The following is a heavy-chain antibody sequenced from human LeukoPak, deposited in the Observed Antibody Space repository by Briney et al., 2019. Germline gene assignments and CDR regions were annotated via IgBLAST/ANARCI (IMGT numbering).Heavy chain of an antibody. CDR2: ISSSGSTI. CDR3: ARGTCSGGSCYSGRFFDY. J-gene: IGHJ4*02. Sequence: GGSLRLSCVTSGFIFTNYAMHWIRQAPGKGLEWVSYISSSGSTIYYADSVKGRFTISRDNAKNSLYLQMNSLRAEDTAVYYCARGTCSGGSCYSGRFFDYWGQGTLVTVSS. CDR1: GFIFTNYA. D-gene: IGHD2-15*01. V-gene: IGHV3-11*01.